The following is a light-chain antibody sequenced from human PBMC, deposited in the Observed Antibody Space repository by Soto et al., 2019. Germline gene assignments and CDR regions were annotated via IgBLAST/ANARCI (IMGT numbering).Light chain of an antibody. CDR1: QTISYW. Sequence: DIQMTQSPSTLPASVGDRVTITCRASQTISYWLAWYQQKPGQVPKLLIYQASSLESGVPSRFSDSGSGTEFTLTISSLQPDDFATYYCQHYHSYPLTFGGGTEVEIK. CDR3: QHYHSYPLT. CDR2: QAS. J-gene: IGKJ4*01. V-gene: IGKV1-5*03.